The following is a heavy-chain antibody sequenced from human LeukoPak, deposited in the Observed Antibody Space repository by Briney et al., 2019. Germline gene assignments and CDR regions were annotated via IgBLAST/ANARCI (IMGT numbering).Heavy chain of an antibody. V-gene: IGHV4-59*01. CDR3: ARGGARGSSAFDI. Sequence: SETLSLTXTVSGDSISGFYWSWIRQPPGKGLEWIGYIYYSGSTNYNPSLKSRVTILIETSKNQFSLKLSSVTAADTAVYYCARGGARGSSAFDIWGQGTMVTVSS. D-gene: IGHD3-10*01. J-gene: IGHJ3*02. CDR2: IYYSGST. CDR1: GDSISGFY.